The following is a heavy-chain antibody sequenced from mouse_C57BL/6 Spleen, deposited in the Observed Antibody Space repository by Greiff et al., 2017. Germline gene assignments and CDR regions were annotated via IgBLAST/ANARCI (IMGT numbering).Heavy chain of an antibody. CDR3: ASPTTVVATDY. CDR1: GFNIKDYY. CDR2: IDPEDGET. J-gene: IGHJ4*01. D-gene: IGHD1-1*01. V-gene: IGHV14-2*01. Sequence: EVKLMESGAELVKPGASVKLSCTASGFNIKDYYMHWVKQRTEQGLEWIGRIDPEDGETKYAPKFQGKATITADTSSNPAYLQLSSLTSEDTAVYYCASPTTVVATDYWGQGTSVTVSS.